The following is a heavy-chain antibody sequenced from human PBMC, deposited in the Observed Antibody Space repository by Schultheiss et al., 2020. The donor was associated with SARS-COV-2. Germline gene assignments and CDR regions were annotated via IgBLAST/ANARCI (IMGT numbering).Heavy chain of an antibody. V-gene: IGHV4-59*12. Sequence: SETLSLTCTVSGGSISSYYWSWIRQPPGKGLEWIGYIYHSGSTYYNPSLKSRVTISVDRSKNQFSLKLSSVTAADTAVYYCARGLGYSGYDSYDAFDIWGQGTMVTVSS. CDR2: IYHSGST. CDR1: GGSISSYY. J-gene: IGHJ3*02. CDR3: ARGLGYSGYDSYDAFDI. D-gene: IGHD5-12*01.